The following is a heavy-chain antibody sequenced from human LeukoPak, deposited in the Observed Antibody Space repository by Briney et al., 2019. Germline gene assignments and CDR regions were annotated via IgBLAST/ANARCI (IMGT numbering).Heavy chain of an antibody. J-gene: IGHJ4*02. CDR1: GGSISSYY. CDR3: ARHPQPPSSSGWHDY. D-gene: IGHD6-19*01. Sequence: SETLSLTCTVSGGSISSYYWSWIRQPAGKGLEWIGYIYYSGSTNYNPSLKSRVTISVDTSKNQFSLKLSSVTAADTAVYYCARHPQPPSSSGWHDYWGQGTLITVSS. V-gene: IGHV4-59*08. CDR2: IYYSGST.